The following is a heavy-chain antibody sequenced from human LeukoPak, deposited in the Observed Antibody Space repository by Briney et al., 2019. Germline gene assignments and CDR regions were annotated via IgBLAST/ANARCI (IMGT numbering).Heavy chain of an antibody. D-gene: IGHD1-26*01. CDR1: GFTFSSYS. J-gene: IGHJ5*02. V-gene: IGHV3-21*01. Sequence: PGGSLRLSCAASGFTFSSYSMNWVRQAPGKGLEWVSSISSSSSYIYYADSVKGRFTISRDNAKNSLYLQMNSLRAEDTAVYYCARDSKNSGSCPFDPWGQGTLVTVSS. CDR3: ARDSKNSGSCPFDP. CDR2: ISSSSSYI.